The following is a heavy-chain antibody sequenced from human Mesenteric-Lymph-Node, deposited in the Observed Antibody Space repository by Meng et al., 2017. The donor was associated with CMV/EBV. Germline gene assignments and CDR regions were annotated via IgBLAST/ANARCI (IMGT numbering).Heavy chain of an antibody. J-gene: IGHJ5*02. D-gene: IGHD2-21*01. CDR3: ARGDVVDVVVIPTGFGP. CDR2: INPNSGGT. V-gene: IGHV1-2*02. Sequence: ASVKVSCKASGYTFTGYYMHWVRQAPGQGLEWMGWINPNSGGTNYAQKFQGRVTMTRDTSMKTASMELRSLSFDDTAVYYCARGDVVDVVVIPTGFGPWGQGTLVTVSS. CDR1: GYTFTGYY.